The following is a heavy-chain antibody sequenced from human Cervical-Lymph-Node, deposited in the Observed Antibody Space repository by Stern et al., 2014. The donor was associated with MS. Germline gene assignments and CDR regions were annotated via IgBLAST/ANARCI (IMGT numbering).Heavy chain of an antibody. Sequence: VQLVESGGGSVQPGRSLRLSCAASGFTFDDCAMHWVRQAPGKGLEWVSGISWNSNNIGYAASVSGRFTISRDNAKNSLYLQMNGLRPEDTALYYCAKDISERHYYFDSWGEGTLVTVSS. CDR2: ISWNSNNI. V-gene: IGHV3-9*01. D-gene: IGHD3-16*02. CDR3: AKDISERHYYFDS. J-gene: IGHJ4*02. CDR1: GFTFDDCA.